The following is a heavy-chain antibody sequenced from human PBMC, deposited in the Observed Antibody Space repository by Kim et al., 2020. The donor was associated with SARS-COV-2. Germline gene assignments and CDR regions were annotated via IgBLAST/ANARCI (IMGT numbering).Heavy chain of an antibody. CDR1: GFTFSNYG. J-gene: IGHJ4*02. V-gene: IGHV3-23*01. CDR3: VKRGSGPSPPSDF. D-gene: IGHD6-6*01. Sequence: GGSLRLSCEASGFTFSNYGMSWVRQAPGKGLDWVSSNFGGSGIYIADSVKGRFTISRDNSKNTLYLQMNSLRAEDTALYYCVKRGSGPSPPSDFWGQGT. CDR2: NFGGSGI.